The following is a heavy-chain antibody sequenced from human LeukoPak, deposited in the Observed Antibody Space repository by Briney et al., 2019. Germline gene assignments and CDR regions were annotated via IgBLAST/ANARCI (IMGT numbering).Heavy chain of an antibody. CDR2: IRYDGRNT. CDR3: AKLNSSYGSGSYPLDY. D-gene: IGHD3-10*01. V-gene: IGHV3-30*02. J-gene: IGHJ4*02. CDR1: GFTFSSYG. Sequence: GGSLTLSRAASGFTFSSYGMHWVRHAPGKGLEWGAFIRYDGRNTYYADSVKGRFTISRDNSKKTLYMQMNSLRGEDTAVSYCAKLNSSYGSGSYPLDYWGQGTLVTVSS.